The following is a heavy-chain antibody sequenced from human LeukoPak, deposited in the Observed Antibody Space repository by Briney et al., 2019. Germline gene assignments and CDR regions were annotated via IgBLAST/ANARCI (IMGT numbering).Heavy chain of an antibody. V-gene: IGHV3-23*01. Sequence: GGSLRLSCAASGFTFSIYAISWVRQAPGKGLEWVSAISASGSSTYYADSVKGRFTISRDNSKNAVYLQMNSLRAEDTAVYHCAGYGGNSFWGQGTLVTVSS. CDR1: GFTFSIYA. J-gene: IGHJ4*02. D-gene: IGHD4-23*01. CDR2: ISASGSST. CDR3: AGYGGNSF.